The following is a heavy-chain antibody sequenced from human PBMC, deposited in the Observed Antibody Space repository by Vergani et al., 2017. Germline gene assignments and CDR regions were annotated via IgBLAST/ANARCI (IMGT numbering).Heavy chain of an antibody. CDR1: GGSISSGGYY. Sequence: QVQLQESGPGLVKPSQTLSLTCTVSGGSISSGGYYWTWIRQHRGKGLEWIGYINYSGITYNNPSLRSRVSISLDTSKNQFSLKLSSVTAADTAVYYCARDRGGGSYYYFDYWGQGTLVTVSS. D-gene: IGHD1-26*01. J-gene: IGHJ4*02. V-gene: IGHV4-31*03. CDR3: ARDRGGGSYYYFDY. CDR2: INYSGIT.